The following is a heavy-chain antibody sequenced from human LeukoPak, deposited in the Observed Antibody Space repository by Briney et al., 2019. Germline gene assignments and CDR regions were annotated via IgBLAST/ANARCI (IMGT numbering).Heavy chain of an antibody. CDR1: GGSFIGYY. Sequence: SETLSLACAVYGGSFIGYYWTWIRQPPGKGLEWIGEIDHSGSTKYNPSLKSRVTISLDTSKKQFSLKLSSVTAADTAVYYCARADREPPHYYGPDVWGQGTTVTVSS. V-gene: IGHV4-34*01. CDR3: ARADREPPHYYGPDV. D-gene: IGHD1-26*01. CDR2: IDHSGST. J-gene: IGHJ6*02.